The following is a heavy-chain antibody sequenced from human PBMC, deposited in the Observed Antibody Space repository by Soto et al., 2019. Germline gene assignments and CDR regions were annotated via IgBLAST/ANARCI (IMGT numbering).Heavy chain of an antibody. D-gene: IGHD6-6*01. CDR3: ARTVREYSSFELRPGKNHKLSNY. Sequence: SETLSLTCTVSGGSISSSSYYWGWIRQPPGKGLEWIGSIYYSGSTYYNPSLKSRVTISVDTSKNQFSLKLSSVTAADTAVYYCARTVREYSSFELRPGKNHKLSNYWGQGTLVTVSS. J-gene: IGHJ4*02. CDR1: GGSISSSSYY. V-gene: IGHV4-39*01. CDR2: IYYSGST.